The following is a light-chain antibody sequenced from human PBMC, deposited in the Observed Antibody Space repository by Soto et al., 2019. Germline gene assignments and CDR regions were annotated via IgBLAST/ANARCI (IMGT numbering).Light chain of an antibody. CDR3: SSYTTSRTLV. CDR1: SSDVGGYNY. J-gene: IGLJ1*01. CDR2: EVS. V-gene: IGLV2-14*01. Sequence: QAVVTQPASVSGSPGQSITISCTGTSSDVGGYNYVSWYQQHPGKAPKLMIYEVSNRPSGVSNRFSGSKSDNTASLTISGLQAEDEADYYCSSYTTSRTLVFGTGTKLTVL.